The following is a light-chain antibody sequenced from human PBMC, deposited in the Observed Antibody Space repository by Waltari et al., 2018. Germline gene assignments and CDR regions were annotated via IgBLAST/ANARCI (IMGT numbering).Light chain of an antibody. J-gene: IGLJ2*01. V-gene: IGLV3-19*01. CDR1: SLRSYH. CDR2: DQN. Sequence: TQDPAVSVAVGQTVRITCQGDSLRSYHASWYQQRPGQAPKLLIYDQNHRPSGVPGRFSGSSSDNTAALPITGAQAEDEAYYYCHSRDASGVGGAFGGGTKLTVL. CDR3: HSRDASGVGGA.